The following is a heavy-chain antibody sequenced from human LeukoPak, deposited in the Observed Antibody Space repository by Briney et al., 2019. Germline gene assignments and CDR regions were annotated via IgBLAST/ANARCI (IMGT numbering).Heavy chain of an antibody. V-gene: IGHV3-48*03. CDR2: ISRTGSTT. J-gene: IGHJ4*02. Sequence: PGGSPRLSCVASGFTFSSYEMNWVRQAPGKGLEWVSYISRTGSTTYYADSVKGRFTISRDNAKNSLYLQMNSLRAEDTAVYYCARVADSGGNSDYWGQGTLVTVSS. D-gene: IGHD4-23*01. CDR3: ARVADSGGNSDY. CDR1: GFTFSSYE.